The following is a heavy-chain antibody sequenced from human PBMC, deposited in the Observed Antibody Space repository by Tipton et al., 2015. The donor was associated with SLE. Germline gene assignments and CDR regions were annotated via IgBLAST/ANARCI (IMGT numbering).Heavy chain of an antibody. CDR3: ARVTYSSSEGY. CDR1: GFDLEDYA. J-gene: IGHJ4*02. D-gene: IGHD6-6*01. Sequence: SLRLSCAASGFDLEDYAMYWVRQGPGKGLEWVSGISWNSGIIGYADSVKGRFTISRDNAKNSLYLQMNSLRLEDTALYYCARVTYSSSEGYWGQGTLVTVSS. V-gene: IGHV3-9*01. CDR2: ISWNSGII.